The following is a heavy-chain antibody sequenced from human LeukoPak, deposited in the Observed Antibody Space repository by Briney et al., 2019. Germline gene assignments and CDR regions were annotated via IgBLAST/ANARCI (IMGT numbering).Heavy chain of an antibody. J-gene: IGHJ4*02. CDR3: AKDRSIGTYYTFDH. D-gene: IGHD1-26*01. CDR1: GFTFSSYA. V-gene: IGHV3-23*01. Sequence: TGGSLRLSCAASGFTFSSYAMSWVRQAPGKGLEWVSAISGSGGSTYYADSVKGRFTVSGDNSKNTLYLQMSSLTAADTAVYYCAKDRSIGTYYTFDHWGQGTLVTVSS. CDR2: ISGSGGST.